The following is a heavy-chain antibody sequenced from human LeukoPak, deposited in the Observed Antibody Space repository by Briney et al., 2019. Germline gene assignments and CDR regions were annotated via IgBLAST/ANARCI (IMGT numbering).Heavy chain of an antibody. J-gene: IGHJ3*02. CDR3: ARVEVIAAAGTNHAFDI. Sequence: SETLSLTCAIYGGSFSGHYWSWIRQPPGKGLEWIGEINRSGSTNYDPSLKSRVTISVDTSRNQFSLNLSSVTAADTAVYYCARVEVIAAAGTNHAFDIWGQGTMVTVSS. V-gene: IGHV4-34*01. D-gene: IGHD6-13*01. CDR1: GGSFSGHY. CDR2: INRSGST.